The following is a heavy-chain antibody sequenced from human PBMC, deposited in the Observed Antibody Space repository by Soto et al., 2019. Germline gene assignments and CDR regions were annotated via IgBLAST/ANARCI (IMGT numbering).Heavy chain of an antibody. V-gene: IGHV3-74*01. Sequence: EVQLVESGGGLVQPGGSLRLSCAASGFTFSSHWMHWVRQVPGKGLVWVSRIKSDGSSTAYADSVKGRFTISTDNAKNTLYLQMNSLRVEDSAVYYCARDRPEILNPTDHPMFDYWGRGTLVTVSS. CDR2: IKSDGSST. J-gene: IGHJ4*02. CDR1: GFTFSSHW. D-gene: IGHD6-6*01. CDR3: ARDRPEILNPTDHPMFDY.